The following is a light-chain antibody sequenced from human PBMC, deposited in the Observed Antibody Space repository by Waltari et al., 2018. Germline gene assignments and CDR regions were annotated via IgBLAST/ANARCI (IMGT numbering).Light chain of an antibody. V-gene: IGLV2-14*03. Sequence: QSALTQPASVSGSPGQSITIPCTGTSSDVGVHNYVSWYQQYPGKAPILLIYAVTKRPSVVSSRFSGSRSGNTASLTISGLQPEDEADYYCCSHTFDSTWVFGGGTKLTVL. CDR3: CSHTFDSTWV. CDR1: SSDVGVHNY. J-gene: IGLJ3*02. CDR2: AVT.